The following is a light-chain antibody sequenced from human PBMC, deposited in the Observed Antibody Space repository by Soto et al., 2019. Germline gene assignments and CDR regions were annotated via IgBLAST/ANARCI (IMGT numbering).Light chain of an antibody. CDR2: AVS. CDR1: QGINSW. J-gene: IGKJ4*01. V-gene: IGKV1-12*01. Sequence: IQMTQSPSSVSASVGERVTITCRASQGINSWLAWYQQKPVKAPNLQIYAVSSLQRGFPSRFSGSGSGTDFTLTISRLQTEDVATYYCQQANSFPRTLGGGTTGEIK. CDR3: QQANSFPRT.